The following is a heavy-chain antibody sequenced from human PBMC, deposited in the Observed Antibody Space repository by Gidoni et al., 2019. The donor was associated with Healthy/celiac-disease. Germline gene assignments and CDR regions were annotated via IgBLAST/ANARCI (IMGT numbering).Heavy chain of an antibody. V-gene: IGHV3-23*01. D-gene: IGHD3-3*01. CDR2: ISCSGGST. CDR3: FWSGYYTSSFDY. CDR1: GFTFSSYA. J-gene: IGHJ4*02. Sequence: EVQLLESGGGLVQPGGSLRLSCAASGFTFSSYAMSWVRQAPGKGLEWVSAISCSGGSTYYADSVKGRFTISRDNSKNTLYLQMNSLRAEGGLEYYDFWSGYYTSSFDYWGQGTLVTVSS.